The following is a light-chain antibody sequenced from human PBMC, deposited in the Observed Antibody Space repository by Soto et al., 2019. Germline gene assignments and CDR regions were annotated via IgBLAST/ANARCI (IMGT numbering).Light chain of an antibody. J-gene: IGKJ2*01. CDR3: QQYNDWPLS. Sequence: VMTQSPATLSVFPGERATLSCRASQSVSSSLAWYQQRPGQAPRLLIYGAPTRATGIPARFSGSGSATDFTLTISSLQSEDFAVYHCQQYNDWPLSFGQGTKLEIK. CDR2: GAP. CDR1: QSVSSS. V-gene: IGKV3-15*01.